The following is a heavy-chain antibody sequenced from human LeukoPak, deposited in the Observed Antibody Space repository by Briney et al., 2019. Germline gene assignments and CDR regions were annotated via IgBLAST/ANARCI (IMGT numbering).Heavy chain of an antibody. V-gene: IGHV1-24*01. CDR1: GYSLTELS. D-gene: IGHD1-26*01. Sequence: VASVKVSCTVSGYSLTELSIHWVRQAPGKGLEWMGGLDPEDGERVYAYRFQGRVTMTEDTSTDTAYMQLRSLRSEDTAVYYCAAIQGGGSGTYGKHWFDPWGQGTPVTVSS. CDR2: LDPEDGER. CDR3: AAIQGGGSGTYGKHWFDP. J-gene: IGHJ5*02.